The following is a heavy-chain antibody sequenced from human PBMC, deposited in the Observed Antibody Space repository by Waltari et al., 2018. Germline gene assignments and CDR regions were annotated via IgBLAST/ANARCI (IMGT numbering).Heavy chain of an antibody. D-gene: IGHD5-12*01. V-gene: IGHV4-38-2*02. CDR3: TRELVGTSALDH. Sequence: QVRLQESGPGLVKPSETLSLTCAVSGYSVSSHYYWAWIRQPPGKGLEWIATIYHSGSTYFNPSLKSRVTISIDTSKNEFSLKLSSVTAADTAVYYCTRELVGTSALDHWGQGTLVTVSS. J-gene: IGHJ4*02. CDR1: GYSVSSHYY. CDR2: IYHSGST.